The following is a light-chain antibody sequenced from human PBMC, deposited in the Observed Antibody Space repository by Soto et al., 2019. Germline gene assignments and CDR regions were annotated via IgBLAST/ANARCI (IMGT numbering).Light chain of an antibody. J-gene: IGKJ4*01. Sequence: IPMTQSPSFLSASVGDRVTISCRARQTISTCLNWYQQKPGKAPELLIYGASNLQSGVPSRFSGSGSGTDFTLTISSLQPEDSAAYYCQQSHSSPLTFGGGTKVEFK. CDR2: GAS. CDR3: QQSHSSPLT. CDR1: QTISTC. V-gene: IGKV1-39*01.